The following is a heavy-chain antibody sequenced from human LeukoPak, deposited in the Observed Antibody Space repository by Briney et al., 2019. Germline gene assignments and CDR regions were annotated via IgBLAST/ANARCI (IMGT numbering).Heavy chain of an antibody. CDR1: GYTFTGYY. D-gene: IGHD3-22*01. J-gene: IGHJ4*02. V-gene: IGHV1-2*02. CDR3: ARGYYDSSGYYRRDFDY. Sequence: GASVKVSCKASGYTFTGYYMHWVRQAPGQGLEWMGWINPNSGGTNYAQKFQGRVTMTRDTSISTAYMELSRLRSDDTAVYYCARGYYDSSGYYRRDFDYWGQGTLVTVSS. CDR2: INPNSGGT.